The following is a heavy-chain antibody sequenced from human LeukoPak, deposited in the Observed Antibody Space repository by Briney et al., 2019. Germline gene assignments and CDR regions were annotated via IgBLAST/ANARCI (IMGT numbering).Heavy chain of an antibody. CDR2: VYYGGST. D-gene: IGHD1-1*01. CDR3: ARSLGTAGIDY. Sequence: SETLSLTCAVSGYSTSSGRYWGWIRQPPGKGLEWIGSVYYGGSTYYNPSLKSRVTISVDTSKNQFSLNLRSVTAADTAVYYCARSLGTAGIDYWGQGTLVTVSS. V-gene: IGHV4-38-2*01. J-gene: IGHJ4*02. CDR1: GYSTSSGRY.